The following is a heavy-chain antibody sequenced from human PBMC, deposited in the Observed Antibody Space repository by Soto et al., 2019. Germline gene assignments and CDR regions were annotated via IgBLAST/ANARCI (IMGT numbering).Heavy chain of an antibody. Sequence: EVQLVESGGGLVQPGRYLRLSCAASGFTFADYAMHWVRQAPGKGLEWVSGISWNSGSIGYADSVKGRFTISRDNAKNSLYLQMNSLRAEDTALYYCAKDGGDMITFGGVIFQYYFDYWGQGTLVTVSS. CDR3: AKDGGDMITFGGVIFQYYFDY. J-gene: IGHJ4*02. CDR2: ISWNSGSI. V-gene: IGHV3-9*01. CDR1: GFTFADYA. D-gene: IGHD3-16*02.